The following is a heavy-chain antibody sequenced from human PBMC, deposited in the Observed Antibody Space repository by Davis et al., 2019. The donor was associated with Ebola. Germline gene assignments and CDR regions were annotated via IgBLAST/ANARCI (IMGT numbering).Heavy chain of an antibody. Sequence: ASVKVSCKASGYTFTGYYMHWVRQAPGKGLEWMGGFDPEDGETIYAQKFQGRVTMTEDTSTDTAYMELSSLRSEDTAVYYCATDQFDGSGKKRYYYGMDVWGQGTMVTVSS. CDR2: FDPEDGET. CDR1: GYTFTGYY. V-gene: IGHV1-24*01. D-gene: IGHD3-10*01. CDR3: ATDQFDGSGKKRYYYGMDV. J-gene: IGHJ6*02.